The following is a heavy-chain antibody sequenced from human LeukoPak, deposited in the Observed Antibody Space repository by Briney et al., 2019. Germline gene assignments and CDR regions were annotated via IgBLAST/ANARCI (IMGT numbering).Heavy chain of an antibody. CDR3: ARQRVSYFDY. J-gene: IGHJ4*02. V-gene: IGHV4-61*02. CDR1: GGFISSGSYY. Sequence: SQTLSLTCTVSGGFISSGSYYWSWIRQPAGKGLEWIGRIYTSGSTNYNPSLKSRVTISVDTSKNQFSLKLSSVTAADTAVYYCARQRVSYFDYWGQGTLVTVSS. CDR2: IYTSGST. D-gene: IGHD3-10*01.